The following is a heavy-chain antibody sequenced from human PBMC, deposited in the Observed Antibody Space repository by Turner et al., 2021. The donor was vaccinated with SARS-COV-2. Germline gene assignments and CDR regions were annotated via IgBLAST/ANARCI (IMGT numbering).Heavy chain of an antibody. V-gene: IGHV3-53*01. D-gene: IGHD4-17*01. CDR3: ARDYGDFYFDY. J-gene: IGHJ4*02. Sequence: VRLVESGGGLIQPGGSLRLSCAASGFIVSSNYMSWVRQAPGKGLEWVSVINSGGSTYYADSVNVRFTISRDNSKITLYLQMNSLRAEDTAVYYCARDYGDFYFDYWGQGTLVTVSS. CDR2: INSGGST. CDR1: GFIVSSNY.